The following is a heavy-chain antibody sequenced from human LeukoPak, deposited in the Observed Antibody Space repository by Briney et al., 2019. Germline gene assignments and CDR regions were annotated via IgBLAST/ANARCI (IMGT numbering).Heavy chain of an antibody. J-gene: IGHJ4*02. CDR3: AMETSTGWFY. Sequence: GGSLILSCAASGFTFSTYAITWVRQASGGGVEWVSTITGGSSASYYADSVEGRFTISRGNSKNTLYLQVNSLRADDTAVYYCAMETSTGWFYWGQGTLVTVSS. CDR2: ITGGSSAS. CDR1: GFTFSTYA. V-gene: IGHV3-23*01. D-gene: IGHD6-19*01.